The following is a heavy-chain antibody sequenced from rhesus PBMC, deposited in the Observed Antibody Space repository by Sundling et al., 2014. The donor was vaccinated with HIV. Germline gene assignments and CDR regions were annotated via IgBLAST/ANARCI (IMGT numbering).Heavy chain of an antibody. J-gene: IGHJ6*01. CDR1: GGSISSGYG. V-gene: IGHV4-127*01. Sequence: QVQLQESGPGLVKPSETLSLTCAVSGGSISSGYGWSWIRQAPGKGLEWIGSIHSSGTNYLNPSLKSRVTLSVDTSKNQFSLKVSSVTAADTAVYYCARDKGYGLDSWGQGVVVTVSS. CDR3: ARDKGYGLDS. CDR2: IHSSGTN.